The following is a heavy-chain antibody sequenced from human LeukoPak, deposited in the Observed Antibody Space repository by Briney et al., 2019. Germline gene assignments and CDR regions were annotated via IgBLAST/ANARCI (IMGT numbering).Heavy chain of an antibody. J-gene: IGHJ4*02. Sequence: GGSLRLSCAASGFTFSSYEMNWVRQAPGKGLEWVSYISSSGSTIYYADSVKGRFTISRDNAKNSLYLQMNSLRAEDTAVYYCASTPTYYYGSGSPPIDYWGQGTLVTVCS. D-gene: IGHD3-10*01. CDR3: ASTPTYYYGSGSPPIDY. CDR1: GFTFSSYE. CDR2: ISSSGSTI. V-gene: IGHV3-48*03.